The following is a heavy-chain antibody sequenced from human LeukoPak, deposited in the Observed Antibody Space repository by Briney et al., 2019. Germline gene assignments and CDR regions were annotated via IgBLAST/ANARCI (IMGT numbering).Heavy chain of an antibody. J-gene: IGHJ4*02. V-gene: IGHV1-69*04. Sequence: ASVKVTCKASGGTFSSYAISWVRQAPGQGLEWMGRIIPILGIANYAQKLQGRVTITADKSTSTAYMELSSLRSEDTAVYYCARDQTAAGTIDYWGQGTLVTVSS. CDR3: ARDQTAAGTIDY. CDR2: IIPILGIA. D-gene: IGHD6-13*01. CDR1: GGTFSSYA.